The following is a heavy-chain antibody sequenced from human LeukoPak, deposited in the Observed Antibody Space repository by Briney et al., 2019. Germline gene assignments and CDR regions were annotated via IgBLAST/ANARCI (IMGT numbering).Heavy chain of an antibody. CDR1: GFPFSSYW. CDR3: ARSLGGAYDY. CDR2: INIDGSNT. D-gene: IGHD1-26*01. J-gene: IGHJ4*02. V-gene: IGHV3-74*01. Sequence: GGSLRLSCAASGFPFSSYWMHWVRQAPGKGLVWVSRINIDGSNTNYADSVKGRFTISRDNAKNTLYLQMDSLGAEDTAVYYCARSLGGAYDYWGQGTLVTVSS.